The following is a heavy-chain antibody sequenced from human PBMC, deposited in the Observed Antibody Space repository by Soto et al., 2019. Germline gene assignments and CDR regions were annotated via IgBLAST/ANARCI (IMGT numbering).Heavy chain of an antibody. Sequence: EVQLLESGGGLVQPGGSLRLSCAASGFTFSSYAMSWVRQAPGKGLEWVSAISGSGGSTYYADSVKGRFTISRDNSKNPLSLHMNSLRAEDTAVYYCAKGWSGGSYRSGMDVWGQGTTVTVSS. CDR1: GFTFSSYA. V-gene: IGHV3-23*01. CDR3: AKGWSGGSYRSGMDV. CDR2: ISGSGGST. J-gene: IGHJ6*02. D-gene: IGHD2-15*01.